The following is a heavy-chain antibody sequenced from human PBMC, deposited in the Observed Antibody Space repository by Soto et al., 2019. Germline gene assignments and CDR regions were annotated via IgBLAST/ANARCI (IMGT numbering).Heavy chain of an antibody. CDR3: ARGTGTLIYYYYYYMDV. J-gene: IGHJ6*03. V-gene: IGHV1-8*01. D-gene: IGHD1-1*01. CDR1: GYTFTSYD. CDR2: MNPNSGNT. Sequence: QVQLVQSGAEVKKPGASVKVSCKASGYTFTSYDINWVRQATGQGLEWMGWMNPNSGNTGYAQKFQGRVTMTRNTSISTAYMELSSLRSEDTAVYYCARGTGTLIYYYYYYMDVWGKGTTVTVSS.